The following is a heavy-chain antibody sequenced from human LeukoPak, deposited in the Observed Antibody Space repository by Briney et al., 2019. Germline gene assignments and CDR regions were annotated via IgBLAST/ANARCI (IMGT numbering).Heavy chain of an antibody. Sequence: GGSLRLSCAASGFTFSSYGMHWVRQAPGKGLEWVAVISYDGSNKYYADSVKGRFTISRDNSKNTLYLQMNSLRAEDTAAYYCAKVAARYYFDYWGQGTLVTVSS. J-gene: IGHJ4*02. CDR2: ISYDGSNK. V-gene: IGHV3-30*18. D-gene: IGHD6-13*01. CDR3: AKVAARYYFDY. CDR1: GFTFSSYG.